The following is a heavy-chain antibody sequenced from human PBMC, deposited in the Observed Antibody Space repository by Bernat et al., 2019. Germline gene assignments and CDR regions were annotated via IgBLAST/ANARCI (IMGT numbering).Heavy chain of an antibody. CDR3: ARSPKVVVAVTDAFDI. Sequence: QVQLQESGPGLVKPSQTLSLTCTVSGGSISSGGYYWSWIRQHPGKGLEWIGYIYYSGSTYYNPSLKSRVTISVDTSKNQFSLKLSSVTAADTAVYYCARSPKVVVAVTDAFDIWGQGTMVTVSS. CDR1: GGSISSGGYY. D-gene: IGHD2-15*01. J-gene: IGHJ3*02. V-gene: IGHV4-31*03. CDR2: IYYSGST.